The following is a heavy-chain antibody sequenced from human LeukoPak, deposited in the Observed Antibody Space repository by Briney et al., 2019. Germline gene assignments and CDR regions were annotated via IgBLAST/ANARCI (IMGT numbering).Heavy chain of an antibody. J-gene: IGHJ4*02. CDR3: ARVTGYMIEDYFDY. V-gene: IGHV4-59*01. D-gene: IGHD3-22*01. CDR2: TYYSGST. Sequence: SETLSPTCTVSGGSISSYYWSWIRQPPGKGLEWIGYTYYSGSTNYNPSLKSRVTISVDTSKNQFSLKLSSVTAADTAVYYCARVTGYMIEDYFDYWGQGTLVTVSS. CDR1: GGSISSYY.